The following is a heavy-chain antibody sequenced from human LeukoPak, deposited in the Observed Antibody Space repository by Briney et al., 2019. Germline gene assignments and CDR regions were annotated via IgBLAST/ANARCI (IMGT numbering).Heavy chain of an antibody. D-gene: IGHD6-13*01. CDR3: ARVLAAGSRYYYYGMDV. CDR2: INPNSGGT. V-gene: IGHV1-2*02. Sequence: ASVKVSCKASGYTFTGYYMHWVRQAPGQGLEWMGWINPNSGGTNYAQKFQGRVTMTRDTSISTAYMELSRLRSDDTAVYYCARVLAAGSRYYYYGMDVWGQGATVTVSS. CDR1: GYTFTGYY. J-gene: IGHJ6*02.